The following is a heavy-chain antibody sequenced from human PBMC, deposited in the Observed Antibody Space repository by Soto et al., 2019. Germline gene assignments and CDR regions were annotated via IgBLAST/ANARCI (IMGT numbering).Heavy chain of an antibody. J-gene: IGHJ4*02. V-gene: IGHV3-23*01. CDR2: ISASGEST. Sequence: GGSLRLSCAASGFTFSGYAMPWVRQAPGKGLEWVSAISASGESTDYADSVKGRFTISRDNSKRTLYLQVNSLRAEDTAVYYCAFKGNSNSFYWGQGTPVTVSS. CDR3: AFKGNSNSFY. D-gene: IGHD3-10*01. CDR1: GFTFSGYA.